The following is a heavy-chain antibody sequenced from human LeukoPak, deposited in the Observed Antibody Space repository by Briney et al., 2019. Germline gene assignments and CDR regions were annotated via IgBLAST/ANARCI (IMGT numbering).Heavy chain of an antibody. D-gene: IGHD3-10*01. CDR1: GGSISSSNW. Sequence: PSVTLSLTCAVSGGSISSSNWWIWVRQPPGKGREWIGEIYESGSTNYNPSLTSRVTISVDKSKNQFSLKMTSVTAADTAVYYCARVEIRTAVITNCYGVDVWGQGTTVTVSS. CDR3: ARVEIRTAVITNCYGVDV. V-gene: IGHV4-4*02. J-gene: IGHJ6*02. CDR2: IYESGST.